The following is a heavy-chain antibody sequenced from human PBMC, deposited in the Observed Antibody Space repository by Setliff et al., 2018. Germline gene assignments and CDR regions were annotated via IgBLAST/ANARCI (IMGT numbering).Heavy chain of an antibody. CDR1: GVSINSLNW. Sequence: TLSLTCAVSGVSINSLNWWTWIRQPPGKGLEWIGEINHSGNTKSKPSLKSRVTITVDPSKNQFSLKLNSVTAADTAVYYCARGRNVAARLFDSWGQGTLVTVSS. D-gene: IGHD6-6*01. CDR3: ARGRNVAARLFDS. J-gene: IGHJ4*02. CDR2: INHSGNT. V-gene: IGHV4-4*02.